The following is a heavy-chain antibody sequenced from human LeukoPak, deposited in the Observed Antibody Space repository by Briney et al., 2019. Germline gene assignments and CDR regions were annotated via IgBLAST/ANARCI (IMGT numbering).Heavy chain of an antibody. Sequence: PGGTLRLSCAASGFTFSSYSMNWVRQAPGKGLEWVLSISSSSSYIYYADSVKGRFTISRDNAKNSLYLQMNSLRAEDTAVYYCARDSHQIADYWYFDLWGRGTLVTVSS. J-gene: IGHJ2*01. V-gene: IGHV3-21*01. CDR2: ISSSSSYI. CDR1: GFTFSSYS. CDR3: ARDSHQIADYWYFDL.